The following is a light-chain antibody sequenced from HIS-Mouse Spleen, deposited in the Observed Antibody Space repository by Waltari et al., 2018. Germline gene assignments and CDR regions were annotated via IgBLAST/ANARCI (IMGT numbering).Light chain of an antibody. CDR3: AAWDDSLNAVV. Sequence: QSVLTQPPSAAGTPGQRVTTPCFETTPTIGSNTVNWYQQLPGTAPKLLIYSNNQRPSGVPDRFSGSKSGTSASLAISGLQSEDEADYYCAAWDDSLNAVVFGGGTKLTVL. J-gene: IGLJ2*01. CDR1: TPTIGSNT. V-gene: IGLV1-44*01. CDR2: SNN.